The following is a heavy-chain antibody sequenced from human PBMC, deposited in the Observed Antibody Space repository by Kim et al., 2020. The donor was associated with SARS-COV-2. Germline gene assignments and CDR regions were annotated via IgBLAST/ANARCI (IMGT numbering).Heavy chain of an antibody. CDR3: ARGRYYYDF. Sequence: KHYCTSLKTRLTISKDTSKNQVVLTMTNMDPVDTATYYCARGRYYYDFWGQGTLVTVSS. CDR2: K. V-gene: IGHV2-70*19. J-gene: IGHJ4*02.